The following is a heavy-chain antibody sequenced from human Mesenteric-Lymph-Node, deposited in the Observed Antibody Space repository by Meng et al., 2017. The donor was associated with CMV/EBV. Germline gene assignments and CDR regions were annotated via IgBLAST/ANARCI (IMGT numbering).Heavy chain of an antibody. CDR3: ARDIVVVVAATPRTTGYGMDV. J-gene: IGHJ6*02. D-gene: IGHD2-15*01. CDR2: ISSSSSYI. CDR1: GFTFSSYS. V-gene: IGHV3-21*01. Sequence: GESLKISCAASGFTFSSYSMNWVRQAPGKGLEWVSSISSSSSYIYYADSVKGRFTISRDNAKNSLYLQMNSLRAEDTAVYYCARDIVVVVAATPRTTGYGMDVWGQGTTVIVSS.